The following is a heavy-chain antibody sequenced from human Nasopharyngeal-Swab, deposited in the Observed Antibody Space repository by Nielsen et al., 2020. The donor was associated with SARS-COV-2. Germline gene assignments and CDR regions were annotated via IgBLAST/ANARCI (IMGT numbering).Heavy chain of an antibody. CDR2: ISIDGSST. CDR1: GFTFSSYW. D-gene: IGHD2-8*01. Sequence: GGSLRLSCAASGFTFSSYWMHWVRQAPGKGLVWVSRISIDGSSTSYADSVEGRFTISRDNAKNTLYLQMNSLRAEDTAVYYCAKRDCSNAVCRYYFDYWGQGTLVTVSS. V-gene: IGHV3-74*01. CDR3: AKRDCSNAVCRYYFDY. J-gene: IGHJ4*02.